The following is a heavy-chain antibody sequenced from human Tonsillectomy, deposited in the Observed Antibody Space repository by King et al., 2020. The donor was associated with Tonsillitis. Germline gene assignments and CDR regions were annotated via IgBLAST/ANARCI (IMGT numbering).Heavy chain of an antibody. CDR3: ARDVVVVPGNYGMDV. D-gene: IGHD2-2*01. J-gene: IGHJ6*02. CDR2: INPSGGST. CDR1: GYTFTSYY. Sequence: QLVQSGAEVKKPGASVKVSCKASGYTFTSYYMHWVRQAPGQGLEWMGIINPSGGSTSYAQKFQGRVTMTRDTSTSTVYMELSSLRSEDTAVYYCARDVVVVPGNYGMDVWGQGTTVTVSS. V-gene: IGHV1-46*03.